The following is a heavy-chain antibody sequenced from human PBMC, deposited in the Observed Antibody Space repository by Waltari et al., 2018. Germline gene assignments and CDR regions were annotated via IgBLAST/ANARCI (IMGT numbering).Heavy chain of an antibody. CDR3: ARMGYCSSTSCYDWYFDL. Sequence: QVQLVQSGAEVKKPGSSVKVSCKASGGTFSSYAISWVRQAPGQGLEWMGGIIPIFGTANDAQKFQGRVTITADESTSTAYMELSSLRSEDTAVYYCARMGYCSSTSCYDWYFDLWGRGTLVTVSS. CDR1: GGTFSSYA. D-gene: IGHD2-2*01. J-gene: IGHJ2*01. CDR2: IIPIFGTA. V-gene: IGHV1-69*01.